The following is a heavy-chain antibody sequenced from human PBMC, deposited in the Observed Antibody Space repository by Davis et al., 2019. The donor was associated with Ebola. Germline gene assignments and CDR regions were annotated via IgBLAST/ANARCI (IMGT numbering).Heavy chain of an antibody. CDR2: INPSGGST. CDR3: ARDPSPRERRGGNWFDP. CDR1: GYTFTSYY. Sequence: ASVKVSCKASGYTFTSYYMHWVRQAPGQGLEWMGIINPSGGSTSYAQKFQGRVTMTRDTSTSTVYMELSSLRSEDTAVYYCARDPSPRERRGGNWFDPWGQGTLVTVSS. J-gene: IGHJ5*02. D-gene: IGHD3-16*01. V-gene: IGHV1-46*01.